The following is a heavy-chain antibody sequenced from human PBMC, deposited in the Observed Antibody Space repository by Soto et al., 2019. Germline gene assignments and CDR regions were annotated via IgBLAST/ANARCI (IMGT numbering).Heavy chain of an antibody. CDR2: ISGSGGST. Sequence: EVQLLESGGGLVQPGGSLRLSCAASGFTFSSYAMSWVRQAPGKGLEWVSAISGSGGSTYYADSVKGRFTISRDNSKNTLYLQMNSLRAEDTAVYYCAKATGGVLVGVNLRGDYFDYWGQGTLVTVSS. CDR1: GFTFSSYA. V-gene: IGHV3-23*01. CDR3: AKATGGVLVGVNLRGDYFDY. J-gene: IGHJ4*02. D-gene: IGHD2-15*01.